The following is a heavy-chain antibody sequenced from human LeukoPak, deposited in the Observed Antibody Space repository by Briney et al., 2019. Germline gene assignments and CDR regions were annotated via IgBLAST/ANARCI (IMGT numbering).Heavy chain of an antibody. J-gene: IGHJ4*02. CDR1: AFTFSTSS. D-gene: IGHD2-15*01. V-gene: IGHV3-21*01. Sequence: GGSLRLSCAASAFTFSTSSLNWVRQAPGKGLEWVSSISSSRSYIYYADSVKGRFTISRDNAKNSLYLQMNSLGAEDTAVYYCAREGGFCFGDTCRFFDFWGQGTLVTVSS. CDR2: ISSSRSYI. CDR3: AREGGFCFGDTCRFFDF.